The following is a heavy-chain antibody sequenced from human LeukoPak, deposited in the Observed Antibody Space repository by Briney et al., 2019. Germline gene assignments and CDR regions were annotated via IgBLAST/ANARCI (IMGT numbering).Heavy chain of an antibody. D-gene: IGHD1-14*01. J-gene: IGHJ3*02. CDR3: AKRTPVGAFDI. V-gene: IGHV3-9*01. CDR1: GFTFDDYA. Sequence: GRSLRLPCAASGFTFDDYAMHWVRQAPGKGLEWVSGISWNSGSIGYADSVKGRFTISRDNAKNSLYLQMNSLRAEDTALYYCAKRTPVGAFDIWGQGTMVTVSS. CDR2: ISWNSGSI.